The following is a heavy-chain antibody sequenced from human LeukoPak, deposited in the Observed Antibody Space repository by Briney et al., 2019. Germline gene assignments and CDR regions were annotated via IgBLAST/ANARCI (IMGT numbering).Heavy chain of an antibody. D-gene: IGHD5-18*01. Sequence: PGRSLRLSCAASGFTFSSYAMHWVRQAPGEGLEWVAVISYDGSNKYYADSVKGRFTISRDNSKNTLYLQMNSLRAEDTAVYYCARSPPSYSPMCLDYWGQGTLVTVSS. CDR2: ISYDGSNK. J-gene: IGHJ4*02. V-gene: IGHV3-30*01. CDR1: GFTFSSYA. CDR3: ARSPPSYSPMCLDY.